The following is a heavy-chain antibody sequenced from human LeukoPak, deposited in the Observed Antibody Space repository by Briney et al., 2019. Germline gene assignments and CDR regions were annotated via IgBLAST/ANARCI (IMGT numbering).Heavy chain of an antibody. D-gene: IGHD3-22*01. CDR2: IYPGDSDT. Sequence: GESLKISCKGSGYSFTSYWIGWVRQMPGKGLEWMGIIYPGDSDTRYSPSFQGQVTISADKSISTAYLQWSSLKASDTAMYYCARARYDCSGYSPYHFDYWGQGTLVTVSS. V-gene: IGHV5-51*01. CDR3: ARARYDCSGYSPYHFDY. CDR1: GYSFTSYW. J-gene: IGHJ4*02.